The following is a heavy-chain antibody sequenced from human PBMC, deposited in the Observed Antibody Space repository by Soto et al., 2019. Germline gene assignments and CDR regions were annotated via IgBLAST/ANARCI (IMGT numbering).Heavy chain of an antibody. Sequence: QVQLVQSGAEVQKPGSSVKVSCKASGGTFSSYAISWVRQAPGQGLEWMGGIIPIFGTANYAQKFQGRVTITADESTSTAYMELSSLRSEDTAVYYCARGGGDCSSTSCYAGIYYYYGMDVWGQGTTVTVSS. J-gene: IGHJ6*02. CDR2: IIPIFGTA. CDR3: ARGGGDCSSTSCYAGIYYYYGMDV. D-gene: IGHD2-2*01. V-gene: IGHV1-69*01. CDR1: GGTFSSYA.